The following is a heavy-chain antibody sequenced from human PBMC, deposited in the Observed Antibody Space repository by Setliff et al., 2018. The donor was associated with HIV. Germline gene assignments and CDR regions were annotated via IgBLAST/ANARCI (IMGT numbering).Heavy chain of an antibody. CDR3: AGVWKGWFHYYYYYYMDV. CDR1: GFRFRSYW. V-gene: IGHV3-7*01. Sequence: GGSLRLSCAASGFRFRSYWMSWVRQAPGKGLESVANVKQDGTETLYVDSVKGRFTISRDNAKNSMYLQMNSLRAEDTAVYYCAGVWKGWFHYYYYYYMDVWGKGTTVTVSS. CDR2: VKQDGTET. J-gene: IGHJ6*03. D-gene: IGHD6-19*01.